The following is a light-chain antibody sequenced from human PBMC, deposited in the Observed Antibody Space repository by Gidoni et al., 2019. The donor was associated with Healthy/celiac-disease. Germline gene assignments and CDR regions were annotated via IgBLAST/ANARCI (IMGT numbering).Light chain of an antibody. V-gene: IGKV3-11*01. CDR1: QSVSSY. Sequence: EIVLTQSPATLSLSPVERATLSCRARQSVSSYLACYQQKPGQAPRHLIYDASNRANGIPARFSGSGSATDVTPTISSLEPEDFSAYYCQQRSNWPLYTFGQGTKLEIK. J-gene: IGKJ2*01. CDR3: QQRSNWPLYT. CDR2: DAS.